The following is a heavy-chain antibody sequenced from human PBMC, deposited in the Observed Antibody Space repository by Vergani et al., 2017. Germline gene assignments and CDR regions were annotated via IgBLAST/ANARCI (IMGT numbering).Heavy chain of an antibody. CDR1: VFTFSSYA. Sequence: EVQLLESGGGLLQPGGSLRLSCAASVFTFSSYATSWVRSVPGKGLEWVSGISGIGGNTYYANSVKGRFTISRDNSKNTLYLQMNSLRADDTAVYYCAKGVYCSSTXCYEGRGYYYGMGVWGQGTTVTFSS. CDR3: AKGVYCSSTXCYEGRGYYYGMGV. V-gene: IGHV3-23*01. D-gene: IGHD2-2*01. CDR2: ISGIGGNT. J-gene: IGHJ6*02.